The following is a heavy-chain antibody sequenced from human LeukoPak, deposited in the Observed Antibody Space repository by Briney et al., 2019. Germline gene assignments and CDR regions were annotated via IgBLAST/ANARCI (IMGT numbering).Heavy chain of an antibody. CDR1: GGTFISYA. V-gene: IGHV1-69*05. D-gene: IGHD6-13*01. CDR3: ARLIEAAGTDPCYYYYMAV. Sequence: ASVTVSFTASGGTFISYAFSWVRQAPGQGLEWMGGIIPTFGTANYAQKFQGRVIITTDGSTSTVYMEVSSLRSEDTAVYYCARLIEAAGTDPCYYYYMAVWDKGTTVTVSS. J-gene: IGHJ6*03. CDR2: IIPTFGTA.